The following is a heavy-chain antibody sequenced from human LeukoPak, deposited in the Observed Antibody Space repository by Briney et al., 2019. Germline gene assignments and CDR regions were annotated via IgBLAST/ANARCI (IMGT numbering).Heavy chain of an antibody. V-gene: IGHV3-49*03. CDR3: TRWAFNQIFSGYYYYYMDV. CDR2: FRSKAYGGTT. Sequence: GGALRLSCTASGFTFGDYAMGWCRQAPGKGLEWVGFFRSKAYGGTTEYAASVKGRFTISRDDSKSIVYLQMNSLKTEDTAVYYCTRWAFNQIFSGYYYYYMDVWGKGTTVTVSS. CDR1: GFTFGDYA. D-gene: IGHD3-16*01. J-gene: IGHJ6*03.